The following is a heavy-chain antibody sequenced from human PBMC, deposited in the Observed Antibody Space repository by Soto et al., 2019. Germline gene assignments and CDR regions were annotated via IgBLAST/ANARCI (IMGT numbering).Heavy chain of an antibody. V-gene: IGHV3-23*01. CDR2: ISGSGGST. CDR1: GFTFSSYA. Sequence: WGSLRLSCAASGFTFSSYAMSWVRQAPGKGLEWVSAISGSGGSTYYADSVKGRFTISRDNSKNTLYLQMNSLRPEYTAVYYFSKDAFPERLRFGELLKWVQGTLVPGSP. J-gene: IGHJ4*02. CDR3: SKDAFPERLRFGELLK. D-gene: IGHD3-10*01.